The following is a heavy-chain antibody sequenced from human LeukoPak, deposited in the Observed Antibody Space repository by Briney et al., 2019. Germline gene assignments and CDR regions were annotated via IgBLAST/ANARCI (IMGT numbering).Heavy chain of an antibody. CDR2: INPNSVGT. V-gene: IGHV1-2*02. Sequence: ASVKVSCQASGYTCTGYYMNWVRQAPGQGPEWMGWINPNSVGTNYAQKFQGRVTMTRDTSISTAYMELSRLRSDDTAVYYCARGSLRFRTGYYFDYWGQGTLVTVSS. CDR1: GYTCTGYY. J-gene: IGHJ4*02. D-gene: IGHD5/OR15-5a*01. CDR3: ARGSLRFRTGYYFDY.